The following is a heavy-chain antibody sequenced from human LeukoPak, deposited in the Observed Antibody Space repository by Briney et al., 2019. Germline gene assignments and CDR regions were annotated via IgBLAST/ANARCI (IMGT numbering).Heavy chain of an antibody. CDR1: GGSISSGGSS. CDR2: IYHSGST. V-gene: IGHV4-30-2*01. CDR3: ARGGGHYDSSGYYYNFDY. D-gene: IGHD3-22*01. Sequence: SQTLSLTCAVSGGSISSGGSSWSWIRQPPGKGLEWIGYIYHSGSTYYNPSLKSRVTISVDRSKNQFSLKLSSVTAADTAVYYCARGGGHYDSSGYYYNFDYWGQGTLVTVSS. J-gene: IGHJ4*02.